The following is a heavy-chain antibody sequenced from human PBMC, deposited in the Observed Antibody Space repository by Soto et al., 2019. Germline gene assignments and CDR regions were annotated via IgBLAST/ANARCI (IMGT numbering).Heavy chain of an antibody. Sequence: QVQLQESGPGLVKPSQTLSLTCTVSGGSLSSGGYYWSWIRQHPGQGLAWIGYIYYSGSTYYNPSLNSRVSISVDSSENQFSLKLSSVTAADTALYYCARVSCTSATCPPYFYYWGQGTLVTVSS. V-gene: IGHV4-31*03. CDR1: GGSLSSGGYY. CDR3: ARVSCTSATCPPYFYY. J-gene: IGHJ4*02. D-gene: IGHD2-2*01. CDR2: IYYSGST.